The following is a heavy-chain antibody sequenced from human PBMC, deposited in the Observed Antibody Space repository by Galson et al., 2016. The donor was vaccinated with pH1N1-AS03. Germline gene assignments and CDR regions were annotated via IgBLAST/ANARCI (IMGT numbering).Heavy chain of an antibody. D-gene: IGHD3-22*01. Sequence: SLRLSCAASGFTFDDYAMHRVRQAPGRGLEWVSGINKNSGHLDYADSVKGRFTISRDNAKNSLYLQMNSLRAEDTALYYCAKDRGGTPLFLGIWHYYGMDVWGQGTTVTVSS. CDR1: GFTFDDYA. CDR3: AKDRGGTPLFLGIWHYYGMDV. CDR2: INKNSGHL. V-gene: IGHV3-9*01. J-gene: IGHJ6*02.